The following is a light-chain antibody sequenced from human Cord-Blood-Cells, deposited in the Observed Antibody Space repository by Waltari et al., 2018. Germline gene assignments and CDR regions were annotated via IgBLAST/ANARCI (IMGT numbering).Light chain of an antibody. CDR3: QQYGSSPPFT. J-gene: IGKJ3*01. CDR2: GAS. CDR1: QSVSSSY. Sequence: EIVLTQSPGTLSLSPGERATLSCGASQSVSSSYLAWYQQKPGQAPRLLIYGASSRATGIQDRFSGSGSGTDFTLTISRLEPEDFAVYYCQQYGSSPPFTFGPGTKVDIK. V-gene: IGKV3-20*01.